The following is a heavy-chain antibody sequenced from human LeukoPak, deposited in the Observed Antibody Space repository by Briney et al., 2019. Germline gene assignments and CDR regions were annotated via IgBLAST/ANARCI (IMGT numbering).Heavy chain of an antibody. V-gene: IGHV4-39*01. J-gene: IGHJ5*02. Sequence: SETLSLTCTVSGGSISSSSYYWGWIRQPPGKGLEWIGSIYYSGSTYYNPSLKSRVTISVDTSKNQFSLKLSSVTAADTAVYYCARPYCSGGSCYDAAGNWFDPWGQGTLVTVSS. CDR3: ARPYCSGGSCYDAAGNWFDP. CDR2: IYYSGST. D-gene: IGHD2-15*01. CDR1: GGSISSSSYY.